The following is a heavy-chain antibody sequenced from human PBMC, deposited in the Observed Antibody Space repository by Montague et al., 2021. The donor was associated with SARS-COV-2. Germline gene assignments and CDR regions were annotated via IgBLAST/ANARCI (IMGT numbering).Heavy chain of an antibody. CDR2: IYYSGST. J-gene: IGHJ4*02. D-gene: IGHD6-19*01. Sequence: SETLSLTCTVSGGSISSYYWSWIRQPPGKGLEWIGYIYYSGSTNYNPSLKSRVSMSVDTSKHQFSLHLSSVTAADTAVYYCARDKVAGRGYYLEYWGQGTRVPVSS. CDR1: GGSISSYY. V-gene: IGHV4-59*01. CDR3: ARDKVAGRGYYLEY.